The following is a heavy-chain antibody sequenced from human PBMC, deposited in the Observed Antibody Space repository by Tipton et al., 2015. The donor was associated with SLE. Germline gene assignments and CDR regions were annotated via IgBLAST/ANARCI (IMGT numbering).Heavy chain of an antibody. CDR3: VRGVTTRFGS. D-gene: IGHD4-17*01. V-gene: IGHV1-69*01. CDR1: GDTFSTYS. CDR2: IIPVLGTT. Sequence: QVQLVQSGADVKKPGSSMRVSCKASGDTFSTYSISWVRQAPGQGLEWMGGIIPVLGTTEYAQRFRGRLTITADASTSTVYLDLNSLGSEDTAVYYCVRGVTTRFGSWGQGTLVTVSS. J-gene: IGHJ5*02.